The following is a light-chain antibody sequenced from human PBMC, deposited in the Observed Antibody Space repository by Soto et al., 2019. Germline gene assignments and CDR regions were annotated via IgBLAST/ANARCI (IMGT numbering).Light chain of an antibody. V-gene: IGKV3-20*01. Sequence: ELVLTQSPGTLSLSPGERATLSCRASQSAPSSYLAWYQQKPGQAPSLLIYAASSRATGVPDRFSGSGSGTDFTLTISRLEPEDFAVYYCQQYGTSPYTFGQGTKLEIK. CDR1: QSAPSSY. CDR3: QQYGTSPYT. CDR2: AAS. J-gene: IGKJ2*01.